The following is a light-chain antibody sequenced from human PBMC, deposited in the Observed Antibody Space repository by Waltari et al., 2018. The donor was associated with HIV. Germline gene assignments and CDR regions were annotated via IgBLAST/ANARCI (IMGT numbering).Light chain of an antibody. CDR3: QVWDSTHYHRGV. CDR2: DDT. CDR1: NMGSKR. V-gene: IGLV3-21*02. J-gene: IGLJ3*02. Sequence: SYVLTQPPSVSVAPGQTARITCEGNNMGSKRVQGYQQRPGQAPILVVYDDTERPSGIPERFSGSNSGNTATLTISRVEAGDEADYYCQVWDSTHYHRGVFGGGTNLTVL.